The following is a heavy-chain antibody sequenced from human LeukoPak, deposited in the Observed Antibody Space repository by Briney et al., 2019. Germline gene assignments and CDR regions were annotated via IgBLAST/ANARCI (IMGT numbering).Heavy chain of an antibody. Sequence: MTSETLSLTCTVSGGSISNSYWSWIRQPPGKGLGWIGFFHDSESTNYNPSLKSRVSISLDTSKNQVSLWLSSVTAADTAVYYCARGDASGRPGIGFDFWGQGTLVTVSS. V-gene: IGHV4-59*01. CDR3: ARGDASGRPGIGFDF. J-gene: IGHJ4*02. CDR2: FHDSEST. D-gene: IGHD1-26*01. CDR1: GGSISNSY.